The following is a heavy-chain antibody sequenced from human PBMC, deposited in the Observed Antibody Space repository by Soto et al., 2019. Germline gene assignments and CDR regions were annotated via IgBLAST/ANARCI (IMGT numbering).Heavy chain of an antibody. CDR1: GFTFSNAW. Sequence: EVQLVESGGGLVKPGGSLRLSCAASGFTFSNAWMSWVRQAPGKGLEWVGRVKSKTDGGTTDYAAPVKGRFTISRDDSKNTPYLQMTSLKTEDTAVYYCTAPFAPTPYYYYYGMDVWGQGTTVTVSS. CDR3: TAPFAPTPYYYYYGMDV. J-gene: IGHJ6*02. CDR2: VKSKTDGGTT. V-gene: IGHV3-15*01.